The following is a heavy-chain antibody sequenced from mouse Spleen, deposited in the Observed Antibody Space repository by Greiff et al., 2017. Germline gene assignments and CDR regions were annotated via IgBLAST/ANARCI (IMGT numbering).Heavy chain of an antibody. J-gene: IGHJ4*01. CDR2: INPSTGGT. CDR3: ARRTRNAMDY. Sequence: EVQVVESGPELVKPGASVKISCKASGYSFTGYYMNWVKQSPEKSLEWIGEINPSTGGTTYNQKFKAKATLTVDKSSSTAYMQLKSLTSEDSAVYYCARRTRNAMDYWGQGTSVTVSS. CDR1: GYSFTGYY. V-gene: IGHV1-42*01.